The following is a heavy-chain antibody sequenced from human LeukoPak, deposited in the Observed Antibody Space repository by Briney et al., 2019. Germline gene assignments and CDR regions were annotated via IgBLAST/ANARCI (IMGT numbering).Heavy chain of an antibody. Sequence: GGSLRPSCAASGFTFSSNGMHWVRQAPGKGLEWVALIWYDGNNKYYADSVKGRFTISRDNSKNTLYLQLNSLRAEDTAVYYCARQHCSGGDCYFFDWGQGTLVTVSS. CDR2: IWYDGNNK. CDR1: GFTFSSNG. CDR3: ARQHCSGGDCYFFD. D-gene: IGHD2-15*01. V-gene: IGHV3-33*01. J-gene: IGHJ4*02.